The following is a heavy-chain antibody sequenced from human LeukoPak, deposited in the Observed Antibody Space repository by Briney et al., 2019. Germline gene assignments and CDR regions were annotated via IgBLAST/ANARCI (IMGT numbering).Heavy chain of an antibody. J-gene: IGHJ6*03. CDR2: ISSSGSTI. CDR1: GSTFSDYY. V-gene: IGHV3-11*04. Sequence: GGSLRLSCAASGSTFSDYYMSWIRQAPGKGLEWVSYISSSGSTIYYADSVKGRFTISRDNAKNSLYLQMNSLRAEDTAVYYCARATDYYYYYMDVWGKGTTVTVSS. CDR3: ARATDYYYYYMDV. D-gene: IGHD1-1*01.